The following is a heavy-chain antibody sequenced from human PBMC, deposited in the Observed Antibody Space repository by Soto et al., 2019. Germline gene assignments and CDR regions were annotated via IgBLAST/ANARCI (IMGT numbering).Heavy chain of an antibody. CDR1: GYTFTGYC. CDR3: AKGGAIVAAGTRVYLYNAMDV. CDR2: INPNSGDT. J-gene: IGHJ6*02. D-gene: IGHD1-26*01. V-gene: IGHV1-2*02. Sequence: ASVKVSCKASGYTFTGYCVHWVRQAPGQGLEWMGWINPNSGDTYLAQRFQGRVTMNRDTSIGTAYMELRGLTSDDTAEYYCAKGGAIVAAGTRVYLYNAMDVWGQGTTVTVSS.